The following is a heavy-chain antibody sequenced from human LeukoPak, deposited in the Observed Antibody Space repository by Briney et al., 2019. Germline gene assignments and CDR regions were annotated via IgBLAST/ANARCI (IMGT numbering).Heavy chain of an antibody. V-gene: IGHV4-39*01. CDR1: GGSVSSGSYY. CDR2: IYYSGSA. J-gene: IGHJ4*02. CDR3: ARQAWNYFDY. D-gene: IGHD1-1*01. Sequence: SETLSLTCTVSGGSVSSGSYYWGWIRQPPGKGLEWIGTIYYSGSAYYNPSLKSRVTISVDTSKSQFSLKLSSVTAADTAVYYCARQAWNYFDYWGQGTLVTVSS.